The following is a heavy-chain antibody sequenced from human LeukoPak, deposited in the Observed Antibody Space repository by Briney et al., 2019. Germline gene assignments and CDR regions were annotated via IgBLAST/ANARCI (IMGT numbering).Heavy chain of an antibody. CDR1: GFTFSSYG. CDR2: ISGSGGST. J-gene: IGHJ4*02. CDR3: AKAPVTSCRGAYCYPFDS. V-gene: IGHV3-23*01. Sequence: GGSLRLSCAASGFTFSSYGMSWVRQAPGKGLEWVSAISGSGGSTYYADSVKGRFTISRDNSKNTLYLQMNSLRAEDTAVYYCAKAPVTSCRGAYCYPFDSWGQGTLVTVSS. D-gene: IGHD2-21*01.